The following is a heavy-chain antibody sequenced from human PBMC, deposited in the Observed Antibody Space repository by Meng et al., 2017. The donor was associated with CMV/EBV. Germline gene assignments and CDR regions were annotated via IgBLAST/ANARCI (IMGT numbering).Heavy chain of an antibody. CDR2: INPNNGGT. V-gene: IGHV1-2*02. D-gene: IGHD6-6*01. J-gene: IGHJ4*02. Sequence: KVSGYTLTELSMHWVRQAPGKGLEWMGWINPNNGGTNYAQKFQGRVTMTRDTSISTAYMELSRLRSDDTAVYYCARDARIAARRGDYWGQGTLVTVSS. CDR1: GYTLTELS. CDR3: ARDARIAARRGDY.